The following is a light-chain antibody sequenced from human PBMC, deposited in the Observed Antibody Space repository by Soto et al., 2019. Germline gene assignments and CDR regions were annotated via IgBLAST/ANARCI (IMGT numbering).Light chain of an antibody. Sequence: EIVLTQSPGTLSWSPGERATLSCRASQSVSSSYLAWYQQKPGQAPRLLIYGASSRATGIPDRFSGSGSGTDFTLTISRLEPEDFAVYYCQQYGSSPAFGQGTKVDIK. CDR3: QQYGSSPA. V-gene: IGKV3-20*01. CDR1: QSVSSSY. CDR2: GAS. J-gene: IGKJ1*01.